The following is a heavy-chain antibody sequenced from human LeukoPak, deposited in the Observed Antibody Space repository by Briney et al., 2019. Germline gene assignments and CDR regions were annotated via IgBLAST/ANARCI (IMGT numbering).Heavy chain of an antibody. Sequence: SETLSLTCTVSGGSISSGGYYWSWIRQHPGKGLEWIGYIYYSGSTYYNPSLKSRVTISVDTSKNQFSLKLSSVTAADTAVYYCARSEGLLRRGGSANAFDIWGQGTMVTVPS. CDR1: GGSISSGGYY. D-gene: IGHD3-16*01. CDR3: ARSEGLLRRGGSANAFDI. V-gene: IGHV4-31*03. CDR2: IYYSGST. J-gene: IGHJ3*02.